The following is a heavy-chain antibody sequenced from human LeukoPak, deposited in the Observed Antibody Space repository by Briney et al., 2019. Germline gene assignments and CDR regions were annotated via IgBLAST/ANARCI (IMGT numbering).Heavy chain of an antibody. CDR1: GFTFRSYG. D-gene: IGHD6-19*01. CDR2: IRYDGSNK. Sequence: GGSLRLSCAASGFTFRSYGMHWVRQAPGKGLEWVAFIRYDGSNKYYADSVKGRFTISRDNSKNTLYLQMNSLRAEDTAVYYCATLPPYSSGWYDFWGQGTLVTVSS. CDR3: ATLPPYSSGWYDF. J-gene: IGHJ4*02. V-gene: IGHV3-30*02.